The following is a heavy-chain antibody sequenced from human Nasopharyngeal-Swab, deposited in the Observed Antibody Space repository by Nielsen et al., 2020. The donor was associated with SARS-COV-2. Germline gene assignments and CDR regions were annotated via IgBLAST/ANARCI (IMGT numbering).Heavy chain of an antibody. CDR2: IYYSGST. J-gene: IGHJ4*02. V-gene: IGHV4-59*13. Sequence: SETLSLTCTVSGGSISSYYWSWIRQPPGKGLEWIGYIYYSGSTNYNPSLKSRVTISVGTSKNQFSLKLSSVTAADTAVYYCARALTTYYDFWSGYYVFDYWGQGTLVTVSS. CDR1: GGSISSYY. CDR3: ARALTTYYDFWSGYYVFDY. D-gene: IGHD3-3*01.